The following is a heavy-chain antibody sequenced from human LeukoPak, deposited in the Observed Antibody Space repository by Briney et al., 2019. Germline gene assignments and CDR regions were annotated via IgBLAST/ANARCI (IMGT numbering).Heavy chain of an antibody. V-gene: IGHV3-64*01. D-gene: IGHD1-20*01. CDR2: ISSNGGST. CDR3: ARGSVTGDDAFDI. CDR1: GFTFSSYA. J-gene: IGHJ3*02. Sequence: GGSLRLSCAASGFTFSSYAMHWVRQAPGKGLEYVSAISSNGGSTYYANSVKGRFTISRDNSKNTLYLQMGSLRAEDMAMYYCARGSVTGDDAFDIWGQGTMVTVSS.